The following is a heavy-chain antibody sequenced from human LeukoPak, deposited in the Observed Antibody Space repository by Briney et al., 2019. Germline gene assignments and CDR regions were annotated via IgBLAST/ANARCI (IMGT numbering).Heavy chain of an antibody. CDR3: ARQSIVVVHYYFDY. CDR1: GGSISSSNW. J-gene: IGHJ4*02. V-gene: IGHV4-4*02. D-gene: IGHD3-22*01. Sequence: SSETLSLTCAVSGGSISSSNWWGWVRQPPGKGLEWIGEIYHSGSTNYNPSLKSRVTISVDKSKNQFSLKLSSVTAADTAVYYCARQSIVVVHYYFDYWGQGTLVTVSS. CDR2: IYHSGST.